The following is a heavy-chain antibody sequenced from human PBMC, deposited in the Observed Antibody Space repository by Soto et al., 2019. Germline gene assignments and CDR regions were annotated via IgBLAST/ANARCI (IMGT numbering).Heavy chain of an antibody. J-gene: IGHJ4*01. CDR2: IKEDGSEK. V-gene: IGHV3-7*04. Sequence: EVQLVESGGGSVQPGGSLRVSCIVSGFTFSRYWMSWVRQAPGKGLEWVANIKEDGSEKYYVDSVKGRFTISRDNAKNSLYLQMSNLRPDDTAVYYCARDHPILDFWGLGTLVTVSS. CDR1: GFTFSRYW. CDR3: ARDHPILDF. D-gene: IGHD3-3*01.